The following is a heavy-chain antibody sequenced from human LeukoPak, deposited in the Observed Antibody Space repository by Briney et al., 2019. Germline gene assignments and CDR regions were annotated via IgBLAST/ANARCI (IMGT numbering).Heavy chain of an antibody. CDR1: GFTFNSYD. CDR3: ARGDRDSSGFYYYYGMDV. J-gene: IGHJ6*02. V-gene: IGHV3-21*04. CDR2: ISSGSSYI. Sequence: GGSLRLSCAASGFTFNSYDMHWVRQAPGKGLEWVSAISSGSSYIYYADSMKGRFTISRDNAKNSLYLQMNSLRPEDTAFYYCARGDRDSSGFYYYYGMDVWGQGTTVTVSS. D-gene: IGHD6-19*01.